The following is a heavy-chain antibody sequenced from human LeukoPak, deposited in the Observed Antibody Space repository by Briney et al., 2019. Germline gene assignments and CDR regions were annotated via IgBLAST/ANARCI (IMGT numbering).Heavy chain of an antibody. J-gene: IGHJ4*02. CDR2: IIPIFGTA. D-gene: IGHD5-12*01. Sequence: SVKVSCKASGGTFSSYAISWVRQAPGQGLEWMGGIIPIFGTANYAQKFQGRVTITADESTSTAYMELSSLRSEDTAVYYCARDVAYSGYDYYFDYWGQGTLVTVSS. V-gene: IGHV1-69*13. CDR1: GGTFSSYA. CDR3: ARDVAYSGYDYYFDY.